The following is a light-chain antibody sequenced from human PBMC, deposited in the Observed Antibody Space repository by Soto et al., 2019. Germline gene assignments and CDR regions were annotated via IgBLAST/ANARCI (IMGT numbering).Light chain of an antibody. CDR1: QIIRNH. CDR2: AAS. Sequence: DIQMTQSPSPLSASVGDRVTITCRASQIIRNHLNWYQHTPGKAPKVLLYAASTLQGGVTSRFSGSGSGTDFPLTINSLQPEDCGTYYCQKSFSASFTFRPGPKVDI. J-gene: IGKJ3*01. CDR3: QKSFSASFT. V-gene: IGKV1-39*01.